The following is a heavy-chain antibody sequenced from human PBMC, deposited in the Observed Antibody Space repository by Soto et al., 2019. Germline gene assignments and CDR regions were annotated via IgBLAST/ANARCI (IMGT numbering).Heavy chain of an antibody. D-gene: IGHD2-15*01. CDR3: ARDLVGILGYYFDY. CDR1: GGTFSSYA. J-gene: IGHJ4*02. Sequence: ASVKVSCEACGGTFSSYAISWVRQAPGQGLEWMGGIIPIFGTANYAQKFQGRVTITADESTSTAYMELSSLKSEDTAVYYCARDLVGILGYYFDYWGQGTLVTVSS. CDR2: IIPIFGTA. V-gene: IGHV1-69*13.